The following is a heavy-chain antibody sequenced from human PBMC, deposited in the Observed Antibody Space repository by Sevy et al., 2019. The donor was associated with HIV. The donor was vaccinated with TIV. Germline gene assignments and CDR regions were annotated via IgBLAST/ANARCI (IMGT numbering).Heavy chain of an antibody. V-gene: IGHV3-49*04. J-gene: IGHJ4*02. CDR2: IRSKTYGGTT. CDR1: GFTFGNYA. Sequence: GGSLRLSCTGSGFTFGNYAVSWVRQAPGKGLEGVGFIRSKTYGGTTEYAASVEGRFTVSRDDSKCIAYLQMNSLKTEDTAVYYCTRDRLRYFDSWGQGTLVTVSS. CDR3: TRDRLRYFDS. D-gene: IGHD3-9*01.